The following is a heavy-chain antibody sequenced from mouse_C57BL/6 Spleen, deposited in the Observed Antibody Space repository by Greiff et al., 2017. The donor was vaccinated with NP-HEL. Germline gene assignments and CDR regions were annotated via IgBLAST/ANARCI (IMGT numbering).Heavy chain of an antibody. CDR1: GYTFTSYW. Sequence: QVHVKQSGAELAKPGASVKLSCKASGYTFTSYWMHWVKQRPGQGLDWIGYINPSSGYTKYNQKFKDKATLTADKSSSTAYMQLSSLTYEDSAVYYCARSRSSQAWFAYGGQGTLVTVSA. V-gene: IGHV1-7*01. CDR2: INPSSGYT. CDR3: ARSRSSQAWFAY. J-gene: IGHJ3*01.